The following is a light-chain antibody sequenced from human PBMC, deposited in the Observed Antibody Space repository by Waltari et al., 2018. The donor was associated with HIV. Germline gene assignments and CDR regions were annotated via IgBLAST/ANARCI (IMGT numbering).Light chain of an antibody. Sequence: ELVLTQSPGTLSLSPGERATLSCRASQSVSSNYLAWYQQKPGQAPRLLIYGASSRATGIPDRFSGSGSGTDFTLTISRLEPEDFAVYYCQQYGNSPYTFGQGTKLEIK. CDR1: QSVSSNY. CDR2: GAS. CDR3: QQYGNSPYT. V-gene: IGKV3-20*01. J-gene: IGKJ2*01.